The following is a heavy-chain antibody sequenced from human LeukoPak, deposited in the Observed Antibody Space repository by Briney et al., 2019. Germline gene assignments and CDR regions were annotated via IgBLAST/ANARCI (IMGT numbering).Heavy chain of an antibody. CDR2: INPNSGGT. CDR1: GYTFSDHY. V-gene: IGHV1-2*02. J-gene: IGHJ4*02. Sequence: GASVKVSCKASGYTFSDHYIQWVRQAPGQGFDWLGWINPNSGGTDYARKFRGRVTMTRDMSLSTAYMELTRLTYDGTAVYYCARGALDPETVTNYFEYWAQGTLVTVSS. D-gene: IGHD4-17*01. CDR3: ARGALDPETVTNYFEY.